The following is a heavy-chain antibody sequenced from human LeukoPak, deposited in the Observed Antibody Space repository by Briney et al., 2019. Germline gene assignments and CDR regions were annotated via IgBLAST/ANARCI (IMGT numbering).Heavy chain of an antibody. V-gene: IGHV1-2*06. Sequence: ASVKVSCKASGYTFTGYYMHWVRQAPGQGLEWMGRSNPNSGGTNYAEKFQGRVTITRDTSISTAYMELSRLRSDDTAVYYCAAYDSSGYYSWGQGPLVTVSS. CDR2: SNPNSGGT. CDR1: GYTFTGYY. D-gene: IGHD3-22*01. J-gene: IGHJ4*02. CDR3: AAYDSSGYYS.